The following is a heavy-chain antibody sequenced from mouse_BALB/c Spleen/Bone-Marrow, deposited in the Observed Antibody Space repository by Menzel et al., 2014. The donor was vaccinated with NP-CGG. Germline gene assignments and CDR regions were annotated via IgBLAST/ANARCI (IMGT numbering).Heavy chain of an antibody. CDR3: ERRGYDVAMDY. CDR2: ISTYSGNT. D-gene: IGHD2-14*01. Sequence: QVHVKQSGPELVRPEVSVKISCKGSGYRFXDYAMHWVKQSHAKSLEWIGVISTYSGNTNYNQKFKGKATMTVDKSSSTSYLKLASLTSEDSAIYYCERRGYDVAMDYWGQGTSVPVSS. J-gene: IGHJ4*01. V-gene: IGHV1-67*01. CDR1: GYRFXDYA.